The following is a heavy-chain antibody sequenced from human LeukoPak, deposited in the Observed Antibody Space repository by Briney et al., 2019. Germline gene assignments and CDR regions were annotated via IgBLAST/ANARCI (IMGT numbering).Heavy chain of an antibody. CDR3: ASGQMFTSGGFDS. D-gene: IGHD6-19*01. CDR1: GFXVNNKY. CDR2: LYTAGDT. V-gene: IGHV3-53*01. Sequence: GGSLRLSCAASGFXVNNKYVAWVRQAPGKGLKWVSVLYTAGDTYYADSVKGRFTISRDNSKNTLSLQMHSLRPEDTALYYCASGQMFTSGGFDSWGQGALVTVSS. J-gene: IGHJ4*02.